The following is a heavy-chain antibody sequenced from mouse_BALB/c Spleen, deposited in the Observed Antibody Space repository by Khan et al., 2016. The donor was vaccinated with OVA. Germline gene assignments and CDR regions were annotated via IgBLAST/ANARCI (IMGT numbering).Heavy chain of an antibody. CDR2: IWSGGST. Sequence: VQLQQSGPGLVQPSQSLSITCTVYGFSLTSYGVHWVRQSPGKGLEWLGVIWSGGSTDYNAAFISRLSISKDNSKSQVFFKMNSLQADDTAIYYCASNALYAMDYWGQGTSVTVSS. V-gene: IGHV2-4-1*01. CDR3: ASNALYAMDY. J-gene: IGHJ4*01. CDR1: GFSLTSYG.